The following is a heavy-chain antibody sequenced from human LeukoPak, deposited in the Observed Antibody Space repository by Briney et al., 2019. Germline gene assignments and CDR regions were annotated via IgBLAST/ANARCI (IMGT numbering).Heavy chain of an antibody. Sequence: HGESLKISCKGSGYSFTSYWIGWVRQMPGKGLEWMGIIYPGDSDTRYSPSFQGQVTISADKSISTAYLQWSSLKASDTAMYYCARRSSSDYYYYYMDVWGKGTTVTVSS. D-gene: IGHD6-13*01. CDR3: ARRSSSDYYYYYMDV. CDR1: GYSFTSYW. V-gene: IGHV5-51*01. J-gene: IGHJ6*03. CDR2: IYPGDSDT.